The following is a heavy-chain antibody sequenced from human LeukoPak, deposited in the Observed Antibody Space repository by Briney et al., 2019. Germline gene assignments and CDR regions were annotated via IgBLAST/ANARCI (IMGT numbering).Heavy chain of an antibody. CDR2: INPNSGNT. J-gene: IGHJ4*02. Sequence: ASVKVSCKASGYTFTGYYMHWVRQAPGQGLEWMGWINPNSGNTGYAQKFQGRVTMTRNTSISTAYMELSSLRSEDTAVYYCARAVDDEKSGSSVDYWGQGTLVTVSS. D-gene: IGHD1-26*01. CDR3: ARAVDDEKSGSSVDY. V-gene: IGHV1-8*02. CDR1: GYTFTGYY.